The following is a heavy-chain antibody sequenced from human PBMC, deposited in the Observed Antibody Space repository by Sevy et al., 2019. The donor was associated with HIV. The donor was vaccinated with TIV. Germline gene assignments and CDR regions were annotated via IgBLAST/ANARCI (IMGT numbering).Heavy chain of an antibody. CDR3: ARDVSYCSSTSCFLSEENYFDY. D-gene: IGHD2-2*01. V-gene: IGHV3-30-3*01. CDR2: ISYDGSNK. CDR1: GFTFSSYA. J-gene: IGHJ4*02. Sequence: GGSLRLSCAASGFTFSSYAMHWVRQAPGKGLEWVAVISYDGSNKYYADSVKGRFTISRDNSKNTLYLQMNSLRAEDTAVYYCARDVSYCSSTSCFLSEENYFDYWGQRTLVTVSS.